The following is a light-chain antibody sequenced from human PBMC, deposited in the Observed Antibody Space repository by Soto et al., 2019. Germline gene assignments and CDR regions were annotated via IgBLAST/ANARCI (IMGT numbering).Light chain of an antibody. J-gene: IGKJ4*01. CDR2: GAS. CDR1: QSVSSN. V-gene: IGKV3-15*01. CDR3: QQYSNWPLT. Sequence: EIVMTQSPVTLSVSPGERATLSCRASQSVSSNFAWYQQKPGQAPRLLIYGASTRATGIPARFSGSGSGTEFTLPISSLQSEDFAVYYCQQYSNWPLTFGGGTKVEIK.